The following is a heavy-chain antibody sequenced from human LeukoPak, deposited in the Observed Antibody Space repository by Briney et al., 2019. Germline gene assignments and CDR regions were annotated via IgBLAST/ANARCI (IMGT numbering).Heavy chain of an antibody. CDR3: ARDRGAVAGTGGTFDY. D-gene: IGHD6-19*01. CDR2: INYSGTT. V-gene: IGHV4-39*07. CDR1: GGSISSSSYY. J-gene: IGHJ4*02. Sequence: SETLSLTCTVSGGSISSSSYYWGWIRQPPGKDLEWIGSINYSGTTYYNPSLKSPVTISVDTSKNQFSLKLSSVTAADTAIYYCARDRGAVAGTGGTFDYWGQGTLVTVSS.